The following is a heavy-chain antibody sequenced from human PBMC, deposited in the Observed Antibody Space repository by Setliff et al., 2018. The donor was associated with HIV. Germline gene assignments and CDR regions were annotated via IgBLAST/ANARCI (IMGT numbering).Heavy chain of an antibody. CDR2: IHTSGST. D-gene: IGHD1-26*01. Sequence: SETLSLTCTVSGDSIRGYYWSWIRQPAGKGLEWIGQIHTSGSTNYNPSLESRVIILVDTSKNQFSLKLTSVNAADTGMYYCARRTFGSGRIDPWGQGTLVTVSS. CDR1: GDSIRGYY. J-gene: IGHJ5*02. CDR3: ARRTFGSGRIDP. V-gene: IGHV4-4*07.